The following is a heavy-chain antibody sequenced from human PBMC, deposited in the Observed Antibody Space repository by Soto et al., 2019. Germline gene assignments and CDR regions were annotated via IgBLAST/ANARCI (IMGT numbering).Heavy chain of an antibody. CDR3: AAANGPYYCMDV. V-gene: IGHV3-7*01. CDR2: IKYDGSEK. CDR1: GFTFSNYW. Sequence: EVQLVESGGGLVQPGGSPRLSCAASGFTFSNYWMSWVRQAPGKGLEWVANIKYDGSEKHYVDSVKGRFTISRDNAKNSLYLQMNNLRAEDTAIYFCAAANGPYYCMDVWGKGTTVTVSS. J-gene: IGHJ6*03.